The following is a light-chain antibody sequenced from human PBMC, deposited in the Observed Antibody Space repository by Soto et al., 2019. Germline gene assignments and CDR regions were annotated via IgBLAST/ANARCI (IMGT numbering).Light chain of an antibody. V-gene: IGKV1-39*01. CDR3: QQSYSTLT. CDR2: AAS. J-gene: IGKJ3*01. Sequence: DLQMTQSPSSLSASVGDRVTITCRASQGISSYLNWYQQKPGKAPKLLIYAASSLQSGVPSRFSGSGSGTDFTLTISSLQPEDFATYYCQQSYSTLTFGPGTKVDIK. CDR1: QGISSY.